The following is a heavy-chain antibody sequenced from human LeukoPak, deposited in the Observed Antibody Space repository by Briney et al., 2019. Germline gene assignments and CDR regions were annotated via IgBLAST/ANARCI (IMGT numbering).Heavy chain of an antibody. D-gene: IGHD5-24*01. CDR1: GYTFTSYY. Sequence: ASVKVSCKASGYTFTSYYMHWVRQAPGQGLEWMGIINPSGGSTSYAQKFQGRVTMTRDTSTSTVYMELSSLRSEDTAVYYCARGGPRWLQLTHDAFDIWGRGTMVTVSS. V-gene: IGHV1-46*01. CDR3: ARGGPRWLQLTHDAFDI. CDR2: INPSGGST. J-gene: IGHJ3*02.